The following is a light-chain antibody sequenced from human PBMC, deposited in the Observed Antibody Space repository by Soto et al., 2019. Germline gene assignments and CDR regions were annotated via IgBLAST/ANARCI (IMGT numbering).Light chain of an antibody. CDR3: CSYAGSSTQV. CDR2: EVD. V-gene: IGLV2-23*02. J-gene: IGLJ2*01. CDR1: SSDVGSYNL. Sequence: QSALTQPASVSGSPGQSITISSTGTSSDVGSYNLVSWYQQHPGKAPKLMIYEVDKRPSGVSNRFSGSKSGNTASLTISGLQAEDEGDYYCCSYAGSSTQVFGGGTKLTVL.